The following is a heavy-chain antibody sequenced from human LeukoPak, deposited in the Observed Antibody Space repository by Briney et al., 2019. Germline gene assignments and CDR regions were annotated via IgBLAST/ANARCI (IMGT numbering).Heavy chain of an antibody. D-gene: IGHD3-22*01. J-gene: IGHJ3*01. Sequence: ASVKVSCEASGFTFTSSAVQWVRQAPGKRLEWMEVIVVGGGNTNYAEKVKGRVTITRDMSKSIVYMELNSLRSEETAVYYCASEAACYYDSRDAFDVWGQGTMVTVSS. CDR2: IVVGGGNT. CDR1: GFTFTSSA. CDR3: ASEAACYYDSRDAFDV. V-gene: IGHV1-58*01.